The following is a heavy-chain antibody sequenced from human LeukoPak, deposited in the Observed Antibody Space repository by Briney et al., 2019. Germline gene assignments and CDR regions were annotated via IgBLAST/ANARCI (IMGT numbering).Heavy chain of an antibody. D-gene: IGHD1-26*01. CDR2: IRYDGSNK. Sequence: GGSLRLSCAASGFTFSSYGMHWVRQAPGKGLEWVAFIRYDGSNKYYADSVKGRFTISRDNSKNTLYLQMNSLRAEDTAVYYCAKTFTPVVGPHYVDYWGQGTLVTVSS. J-gene: IGHJ4*02. CDR3: AKTFTPVVGPHYVDY. V-gene: IGHV3-30*02. CDR1: GFTFSSYG.